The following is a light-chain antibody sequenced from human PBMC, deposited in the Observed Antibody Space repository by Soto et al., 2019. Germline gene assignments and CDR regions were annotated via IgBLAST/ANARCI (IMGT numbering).Light chain of an antibody. V-gene: IGLV2-14*01. CDR1: SSDIGSNNY. J-gene: IGLJ3*02. Sequence: QSALTQPASVSGSPGQSITISCTGTSSDIGSNNYVSWFQQRPGKAPTLIIYEVSIRPSGVSTHFSGSKSGNTASLTISGLLPEDEAEYYCSSYTTTTRLFGGGTKVTVL. CDR3: SSYTTTTRL. CDR2: EVS.